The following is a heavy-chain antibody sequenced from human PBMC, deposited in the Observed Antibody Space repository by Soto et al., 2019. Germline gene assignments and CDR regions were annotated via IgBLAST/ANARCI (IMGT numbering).Heavy chain of an antibody. Sequence: GGSLRLSCNASGFTVSSSYMSWVRQAPGMGLEWVAVIESGGTAHYADSVKGRFTISRDNPNNIIYLQLHTLRAEDTAVYYCAKDLGPLKLLNYVFYGLDVWGQGTTVNVSS. D-gene: IGHD2-21*02. CDR3: AKDLGPLKLLNYVFYGLDV. CDR2: IESGGTA. CDR1: GFTVSSSY. V-gene: IGHV3-53*01. J-gene: IGHJ6*02.